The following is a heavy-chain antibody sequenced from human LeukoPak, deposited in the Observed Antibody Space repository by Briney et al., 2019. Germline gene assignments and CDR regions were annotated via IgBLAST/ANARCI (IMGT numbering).Heavy chain of an antibody. Sequence: SETLSLTCTVSGGSISSYYWSWIRQPPGKGLEWIGYIYYSGSTNYNPSLKSRVTISVDTSKNQFSLKLSSVTAADTAAYYCAAPTAVGSFDYWGQGTLVTVSS. CDR1: GGSISSYY. CDR3: AAPTAVGSFDY. J-gene: IGHJ4*02. D-gene: IGHD6-13*01. V-gene: IGHV4-59*01. CDR2: IYYSGST.